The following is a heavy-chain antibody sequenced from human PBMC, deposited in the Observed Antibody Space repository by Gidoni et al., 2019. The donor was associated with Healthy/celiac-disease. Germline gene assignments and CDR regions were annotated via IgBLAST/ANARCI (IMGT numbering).Heavy chain of an antibody. V-gene: IGHV4-34*01. J-gene: IGHJ4*02. CDR3: AAYEQHLDRDFDY. CDR2: INHSGST. CDR1: GGSFSGYY. Sequence: QVQLQQWGAGQLKPSETLSRTCAVEGGSFSGYYWSWIRQPPGKGLVGIGEINHSGSTKYNPALTSRFTISVDTSKNQFSLMLSSVTAADPAVYYCAAYEQHLDRDFDYWGQGTLATVSS. D-gene: IGHD6-13*01.